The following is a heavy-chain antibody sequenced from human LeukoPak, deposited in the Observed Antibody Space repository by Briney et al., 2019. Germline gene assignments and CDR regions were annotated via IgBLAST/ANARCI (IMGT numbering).Heavy chain of an antibody. CDR3: ARGGEGYYDSSGYPLYPGFFDY. Sequence: SETLSLTCTVSGGSISSYYWSWIRQPAGKGLEWIGRIYTSGSTNYNPSLKSRATMSVDTSKNQFSLKLSSVTAADTAVYYCARGGEGYYDSSGYPLYPGFFDYWGQGTLVTVSS. J-gene: IGHJ4*02. CDR1: GGSISSYY. CDR2: IYTSGST. D-gene: IGHD3-22*01. V-gene: IGHV4-4*07.